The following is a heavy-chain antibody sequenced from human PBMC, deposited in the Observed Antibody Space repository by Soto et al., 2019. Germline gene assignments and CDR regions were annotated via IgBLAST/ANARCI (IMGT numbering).Heavy chain of an antibody. D-gene: IGHD3-10*01. J-gene: IGHJ4*02. V-gene: IGHV4-34*01. Sequence: VQLQQWGAGLLKPSETLSLTCAVYGGSFSGYHWSWFRQPPGKGLEWIGEINPSGSINYNPSLKSRVTISVDTSKNQFSLNLSSVTAADTALYYCATFVGARTVTRGSPRDYWGQGTLVTVSS. CDR2: INPSGSI. CDR1: GGSFSGYH. CDR3: ATFVGARTVTRGSPRDY.